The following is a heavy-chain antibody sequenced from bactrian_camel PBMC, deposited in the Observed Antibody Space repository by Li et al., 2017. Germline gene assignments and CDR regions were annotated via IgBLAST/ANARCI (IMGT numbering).Heavy chain of an antibody. D-gene: IGHD3*01. CDR2: IDFASRTT. J-gene: IGHJ4*01. Sequence: VQLVESGGGSVQAGGSLTLSCTASGLPFDEYFFGWFCQAPGKKREGVSCIDFASRTTIYEDSVKGRFTISRDSAKSTLYLHMNSLKPEDTAIYYCARGSFVRSVNGPRGQGTQVTVS. CDR1: GLPFDEYF. V-gene: IGHV3S63*01. CDR3: ARGSFVRSVNGP.